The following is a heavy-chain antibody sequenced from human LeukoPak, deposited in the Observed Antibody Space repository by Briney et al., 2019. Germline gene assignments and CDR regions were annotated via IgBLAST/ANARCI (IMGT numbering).Heavy chain of an antibody. J-gene: IGHJ4*02. CDR3: VNAIEAAGFHFDD. V-gene: IGHV3-23*01. CDR1: GFTFSSYA. D-gene: IGHD6-19*01. CDR2: IRASGATT. Sequence: GGSLRLSCVVSGFTFSSYAMSGVRQPPGKGLDWFSGIRASGATTYYADSVKGRFTISRDNSKNTLFLQMDSLRAEDTAVYYCVNAIEAAGFHFDDWGQGTLVTVSS.